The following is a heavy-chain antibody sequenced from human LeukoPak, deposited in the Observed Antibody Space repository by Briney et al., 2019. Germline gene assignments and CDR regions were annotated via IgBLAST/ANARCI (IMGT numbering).Heavy chain of an antibody. J-gene: IGHJ6*04. Sequence: GGSLRLSCVASGFSLGSYGMHWVRQAPGKGLEWVAFIRNDGSDTYYTDSVKGRFTISRDNAKNSLYLQMNSLRAEDTAVYYCAELGITMIGGVWGKGTTVTISS. D-gene: IGHD3-10*02. V-gene: IGHV3-30*02. CDR1: GFSLGSYG. CDR3: AELGITMIGGV. CDR2: IRNDGSDT.